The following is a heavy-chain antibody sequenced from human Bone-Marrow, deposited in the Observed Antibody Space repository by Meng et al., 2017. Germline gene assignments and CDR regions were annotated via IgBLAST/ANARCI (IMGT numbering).Heavy chain of an antibody. D-gene: IGHD2-21*01. CDR2: INPDTGDT. J-gene: IGHJ4*02. CDR3: ARDENISLGKLFGDY. V-gene: IGHV1-2*06. CDR1: GYTFTAYY. Sequence: ASVKVSCKPSGYTFTAYYIHWVRQAPGQGLEWMGRINPDTGDTLYAQKFQGRLSMTGDTSISTAYVELSGLRSDDTAVYYCARDENISLGKLFGDYWGQGTLVTVSS.